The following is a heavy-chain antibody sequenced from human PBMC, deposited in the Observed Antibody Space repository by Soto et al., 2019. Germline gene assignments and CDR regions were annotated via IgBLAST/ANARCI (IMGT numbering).Heavy chain of an antibody. J-gene: IGHJ6*02. CDR1: GVTFSSYS. D-gene: IGHD6-6*01. V-gene: IGHV3-48*02. CDR3: ARDLKYSGSSSHYGTDV. Sequence: GGSLRLSCASSGVTFSSYSMNWVRQAPGKGLEWVSYISSSSSTIYYADSVKGRFTISRDNAKNSLYLQMNSLRDEDTAVYYCARDLKYSGSSSHYGTDVWGPGTTVT. CDR2: ISSSSSTI.